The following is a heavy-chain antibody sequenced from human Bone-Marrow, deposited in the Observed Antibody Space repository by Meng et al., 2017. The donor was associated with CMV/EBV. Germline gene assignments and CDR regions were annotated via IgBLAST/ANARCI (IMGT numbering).Heavy chain of an antibody. J-gene: IGHJ4*02. CDR3: AKDRGTFTSDY. V-gene: IGHV1-2*02. D-gene: IGHD3-16*01. Sequence: ASVKVSCKASGYTFTGYYMHWVRQAPGQGLEWMGWIIPNGGGTNYAQKFQGRVTMTRDTSITTAYMELNSLRSDDTAVYYCAKDRGTFTSDYWGQGTLVTVSS. CDR2: IIPNGGGT. CDR1: GYTFTGYY.